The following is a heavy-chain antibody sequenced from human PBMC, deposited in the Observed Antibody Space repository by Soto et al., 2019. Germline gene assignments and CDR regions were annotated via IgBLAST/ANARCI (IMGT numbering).Heavy chain of an antibody. D-gene: IGHD5-18*01. CDR1: GGSISSGGYS. CDR3: ASTMGRGYSFGFFDY. V-gene: IGHV4-31*11. Sequence: SETLSLTCAVSGGSISSGGYSWNWIRQPPGKGLEWIGYIYYSGSTYYNPSLKSRVTISVDTSKNQFSLKLSSVTAADTAVYYCASTMGRGYSFGFFDYWGQGTLVTVSS. J-gene: IGHJ4*02. CDR2: IYYSGST.